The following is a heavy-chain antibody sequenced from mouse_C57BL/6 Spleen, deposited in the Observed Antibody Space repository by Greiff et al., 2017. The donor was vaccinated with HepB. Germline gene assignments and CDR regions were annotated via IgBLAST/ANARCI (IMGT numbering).Heavy chain of an antibody. CDR1: GYTFTDYY. CDR3: AREGVTPNWFAY. J-gene: IGHJ3*01. CDR2: INPNNGGT. D-gene: IGHD2-3*01. Sequence: EVQLQQSGPELVKPGASVKISCKASGYTFTDYYMNWVKQSHGKSLEWIGDINPNNGGTSYNQKFKGKATLTVDKSSSTAYMELRSLTSEDSAVYYCAREGVTPNWFAYWGQGTLVTVSA. V-gene: IGHV1-26*01.